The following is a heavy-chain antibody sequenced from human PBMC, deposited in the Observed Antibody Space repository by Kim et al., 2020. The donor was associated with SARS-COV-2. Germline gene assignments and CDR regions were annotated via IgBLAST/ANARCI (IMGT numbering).Heavy chain of an antibody. J-gene: IGHJ5*02. D-gene: IGHD6-6*01. V-gene: IGHV4-4*02. CDR2: IYHSGST. CDR3: ARCPGDISLLWFDP. Sequence: SETLSLTCGVSGGSISSSHWWNWVRQPPGKGLECIGKIYHSGSTYYNPSLKSRVTISVDNSKNQFSLNLSSVTAADTALYYCARCPGDISLLWFDPWGQGTLVTVSS. CDR1: GGSISSSHW.